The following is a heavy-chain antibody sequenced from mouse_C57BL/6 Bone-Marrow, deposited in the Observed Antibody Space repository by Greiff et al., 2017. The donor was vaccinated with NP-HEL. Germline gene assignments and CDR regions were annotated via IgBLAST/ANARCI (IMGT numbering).Heavy chain of an antibody. V-gene: IGHV1-64*01. J-gene: IGHJ3*01. Sequence: VQLQQPGAELVKPGASVKLSCKASGYTFTSYWMHWVKQRPGQGLEWIGMIHPNSGSTNYNEKFKSKATLTVDKSSSTAYMQLSSLTSEDSAVYYCARWDTTVVARAYWGQGTLVTVSA. CDR1: GYTFTSYW. CDR3: ARWDTTVVARAY. CDR2: IHPNSGST. D-gene: IGHD1-1*01.